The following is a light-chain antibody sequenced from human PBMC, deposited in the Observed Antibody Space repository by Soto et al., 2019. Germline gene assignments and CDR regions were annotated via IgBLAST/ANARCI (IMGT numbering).Light chain of an antibody. J-gene: IGLJ2*01. CDR2: DVT. CDR1: SSDVGDFNY. V-gene: IGLV2-14*03. CDR3: GSDSSSTAHVV. Sequence: QSALTQPASVSGSPGRSVTISCTGTSSDVGDFNYVSWYQHLPGRAPKLIIYDVTNRPSGISYRFSTSKSGRTASLAISGLQAEDEAYYSGGSDSSSTAHVVFGGGTKLTV.